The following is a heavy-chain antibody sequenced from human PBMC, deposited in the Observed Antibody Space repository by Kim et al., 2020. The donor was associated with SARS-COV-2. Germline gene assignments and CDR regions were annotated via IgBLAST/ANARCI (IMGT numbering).Heavy chain of an antibody. CDR1: GYTFTSYG. Sequence: ASVKVSCKASGYTFTSYGISWVRQAPGQGLEWMGWISAYNGNTNYAQKLQGRVTMTTDTSTSTAYMELRSLRSDDTAVYYCARAARELVVVVARALDYWGQGTLVTVSS. V-gene: IGHV1-18*01. CDR2: ISAYNGNT. CDR3: ARAARELVVVVARALDY. D-gene: IGHD2-15*01. J-gene: IGHJ4*02.